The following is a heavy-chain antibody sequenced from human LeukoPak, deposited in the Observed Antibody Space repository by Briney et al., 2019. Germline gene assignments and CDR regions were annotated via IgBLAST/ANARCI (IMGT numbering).Heavy chain of an antibody. CDR1: GGSISSYS. J-gene: IGHJ6*03. CDR3: ARRSTVTTRDIFYCYMDV. CDR2: ISYGGVT. Sequence: SETLSLTCTVSGGSISSYSWSWIRQPPGKGLERIGYISYGGVTNYSPSLKSRVTISLDTSKRQFSLELGSVTAADTAMYYCARRSTVTTRDIFYCYMDVWGKGTTVTVSS. D-gene: IGHD4-11*01. V-gene: IGHV4-59*01.